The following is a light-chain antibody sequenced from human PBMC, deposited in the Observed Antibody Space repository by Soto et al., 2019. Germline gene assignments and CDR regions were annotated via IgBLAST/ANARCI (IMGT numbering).Light chain of an antibody. V-gene: IGKV1-5*03. Sequence: DIQMTQSPSTLSASVGDRVTITCRASQSISSWLAWYQQKPGKAPKLLIYKASSLESGVPSRFSGSGSGTEFTLTISSLPPDDFATYYCQQYNSYSQSCGQGTKVEIK. J-gene: IGKJ1*01. CDR3: QQYNSYSQS. CDR1: QSISSW. CDR2: KAS.